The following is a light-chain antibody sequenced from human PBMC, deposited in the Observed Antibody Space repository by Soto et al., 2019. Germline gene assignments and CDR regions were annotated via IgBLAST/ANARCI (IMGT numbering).Light chain of an antibody. V-gene: IGKV3-11*01. Sequence: EIVLTQSPATLSLSPGERATLSCRASQSVSSYLAWYQQKPGQAPRLLIYDASNMATGVPARFSGSGSGTYSPLTISSLEPEDFAVYYRQQRSNLITFGQGTRLEI. CDR1: QSVSSY. J-gene: IGKJ5*01. CDR3: QQRSNLIT. CDR2: DAS.